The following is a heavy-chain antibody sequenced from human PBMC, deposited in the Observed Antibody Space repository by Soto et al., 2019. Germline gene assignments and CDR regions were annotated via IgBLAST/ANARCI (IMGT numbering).Heavy chain of an antibody. D-gene: IGHD5-12*01. CDR3: ARARYSGYGEDI. Sequence: ASVKVSCKASCYAFSSYGISWGRQAPGQGLEWMGWMNPNSGNTGYAQKFQGRVTMTRNTSISTAYMELSSLRSEDTAVYYCARARYSGYGEDIWGQGTMVTVSS. J-gene: IGHJ3*02. CDR2: MNPNSGNT. CDR1: CYAFSSYG. V-gene: IGHV1-8*02.